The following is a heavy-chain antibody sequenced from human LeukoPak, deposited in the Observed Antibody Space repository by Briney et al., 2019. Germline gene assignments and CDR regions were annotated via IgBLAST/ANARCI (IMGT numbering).Heavy chain of an antibody. J-gene: IGHJ4*02. CDR3: ARRVIVVGLDY. CDR2: LSRSGINI. D-gene: IGHD3-22*01. V-gene: IGHV3-48*03. Sequence: GGSLRLSCAASGFTFSSYEMNWVRQAPGKGLEWVSYLSRSGINIYYADSVKGRFTISRDNAKNSLYLQMNSLRAEDTAVYYCARRVIVVGLDYWGQGTLVTVSS. CDR1: GFTFSSYE.